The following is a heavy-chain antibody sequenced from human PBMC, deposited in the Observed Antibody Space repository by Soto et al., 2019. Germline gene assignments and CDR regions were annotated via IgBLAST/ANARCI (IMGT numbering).Heavy chain of an antibody. Sequence: QVQLQEAGPGLVKPSETLSLTGTVSSGSIINYYWSWIRQPPGEGLEWIGFIYYSGSTNYNSFLKSRGIMSVDMSSQQLSPKLNSVTPADTAVYYCASRLSVATTTGDACDLWGQGTMVTVSS. J-gene: IGHJ3*01. CDR3: ASRLSVATTTGDACDL. V-gene: IGHV4-59*01. D-gene: IGHD1-26*01. CDR2: IYYSGST. CDR1: SGSIINYY.